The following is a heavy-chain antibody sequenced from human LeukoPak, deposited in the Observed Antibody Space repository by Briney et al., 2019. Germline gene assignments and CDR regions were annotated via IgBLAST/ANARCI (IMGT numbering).Heavy chain of an antibody. CDR3: ASFLFGDPGGY. J-gene: IGHJ4*02. V-gene: IGHV4-34*01. Sequence: SETLSLTCTVYSGSFSGYYWSWIRQPPGKGVEWIGEINHSGSTNYNPSLKSRVTISVDTSKNQFSLKLSSVTAADTAVYYCASFLFGDPGGYWGQGTLVTVSS. CDR2: INHSGST. D-gene: IGHD3-10*01. CDR1: SGSFSGYY.